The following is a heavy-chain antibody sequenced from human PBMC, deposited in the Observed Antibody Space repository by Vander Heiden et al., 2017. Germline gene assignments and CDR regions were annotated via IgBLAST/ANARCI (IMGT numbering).Heavy chain of an antibody. Sequence: EVQLVESGGGLIQPGGSLRLSCAASGFTVRNHYMRWVRQAPGKGLECVSVMYSDGDTYYADSVRGRFTISRDNSKNTLYLQMNRLRAEDTAVYYCTGATAGYCSGGICSYDTDYWGQGTLVTVSS. D-gene: IGHD2-15*01. CDR3: TGATAGYCSGGICSYDTDY. J-gene: IGHJ4*02. CDR2: MYSDGDT. CDR1: GFTVRNHY. V-gene: IGHV3-53*01.